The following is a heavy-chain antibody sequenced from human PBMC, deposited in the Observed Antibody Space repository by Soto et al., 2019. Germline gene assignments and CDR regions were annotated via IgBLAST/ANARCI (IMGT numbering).Heavy chain of an antibody. D-gene: IGHD6-19*01. CDR3: ARERLRSSGWYYFDY. Sequence: EVQLVESGGGLVQPGGSLRLSCAASGFTFSSHWMHWVRQAPGKGLVWVSRINSDGSSTSYADSVKGRFTISRDNAKNTLYLQMHSLRAEDTAVYYCARERLRSSGWYYFDYWGQGTLVTVSS. CDR2: INSDGSST. J-gene: IGHJ4*02. V-gene: IGHV3-74*01. CDR1: GFTFSSHW.